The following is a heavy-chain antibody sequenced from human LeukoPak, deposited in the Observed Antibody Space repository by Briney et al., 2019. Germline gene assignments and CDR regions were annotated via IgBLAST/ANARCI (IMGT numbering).Heavy chain of an antibody. V-gene: IGHV3-7*01. J-gene: IGHJ4*02. CDR3: AASRGSGWYYFDY. D-gene: IGHD6-19*01. Sequence: PGGSLRLSCAASGFTFSSYWMSWVRRAPGKGLEWVANIKQDGSEKYYVDSVKGRFTISRDNAKNSLYLQMNSLRAEDTAVYYCAASRGSGWYYFDYWGQGTLVTVSS. CDR1: GFTFSSYW. CDR2: IKQDGSEK.